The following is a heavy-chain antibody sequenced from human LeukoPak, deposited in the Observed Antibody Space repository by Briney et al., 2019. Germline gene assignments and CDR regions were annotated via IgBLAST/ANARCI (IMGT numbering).Heavy chain of an antibody. D-gene: IGHD3-3*01. CDR2: INPNSGGT. CDR3: ARELRFLEWLQSYYYYYYMDV. CDR1: GYTFTGYY. Sequence: ASVKVSCKASGYTFTGYYMHWVRQAPGQGLEWMGWINPNSGGTNYAQKFQGRVTMTRDTSISTAYMELSRLRSDDTAVYYCARELRFLEWLQSYYYYYYMDVWGKGTTVTVSS. J-gene: IGHJ6*03. V-gene: IGHV1-2*02.